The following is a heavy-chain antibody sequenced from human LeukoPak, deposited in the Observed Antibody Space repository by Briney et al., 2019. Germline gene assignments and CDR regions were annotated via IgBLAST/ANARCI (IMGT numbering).Heavy chain of an antibody. D-gene: IGHD3-10*01. J-gene: IGHJ4*02. CDR2: ISGSGGST. CDR3: ASLLWFGEAPFDY. CDR1: GFTFSNFG. V-gene: IGHV3-23*01. Sequence: GGSLRLSCEASGFTFSNFGMGWVRQAPGKGLEWVSVISGSGGSTYYADSVKGRFTISRDNSKNTLYLQMNSLRAEDTAVYYCASLLWFGEAPFDYWGQGTLVTVSS.